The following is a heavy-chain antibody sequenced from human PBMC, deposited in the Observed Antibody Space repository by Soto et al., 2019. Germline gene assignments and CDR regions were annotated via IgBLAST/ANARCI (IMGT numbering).Heavy chain of an antibody. CDR3: ARDLGGAGSY. CDR2: LNRDGSRT. J-gene: IGHJ4*02. Sequence: AQLVESGGGLVQPGGSLRLSCAASGFTFSNYWMHWVRQVPGQGPVWVSRLNRDGSRTDYADSVRGRFTIFRDNARNTLYLQMNSLRAEYTAMYYCARDLGGAGSYWGQGTLVIVSS. D-gene: IGHD1-26*01. V-gene: IGHV3-74*01. CDR1: GFTFSNYW.